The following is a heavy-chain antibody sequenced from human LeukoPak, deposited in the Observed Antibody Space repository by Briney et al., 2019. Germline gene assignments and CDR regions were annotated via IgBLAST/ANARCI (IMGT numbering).Heavy chain of an antibody. D-gene: IGHD3-10*01. V-gene: IGHV4-30-2*01. CDR1: GGSISSGGYY. Sequence: SETLSLTCTVSGGSISSGGYYWSWIRQPPGKGLEWIGYIYHSGSTYYNPSLKSRVTISVDRSKNQFSLKLSSVTAADTAVYYCARGGGGPSGYYYYMDVWGKGTTVTVSS. J-gene: IGHJ6*03. CDR2: IYHSGST. CDR3: ARGGGGPSGYYYYMDV.